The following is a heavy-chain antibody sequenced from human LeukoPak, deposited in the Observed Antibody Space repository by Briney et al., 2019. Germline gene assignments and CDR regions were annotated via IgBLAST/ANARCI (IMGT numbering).Heavy chain of an antibody. V-gene: IGHV3-74*01. Sequence: PGGSLRLSCAASGFTSSSFYMEWVRQAPGKGLEWVSRIKGDGSHTTYADSVKGRFTISRDNPKNTLYLQMNYLRVEDTAVCYCSYDHFDYWSRGTLVTVSS. CDR1: GFTSSSFY. J-gene: IGHJ4*02. CDR3: SYDHFDY. CDR2: IKGDGSHT. D-gene: IGHD2-21*01.